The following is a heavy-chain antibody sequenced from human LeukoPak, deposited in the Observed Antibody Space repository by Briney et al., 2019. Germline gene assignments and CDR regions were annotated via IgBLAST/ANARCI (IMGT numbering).Heavy chain of an antibody. V-gene: IGHV1-18*01. CDR3: ARVGGGAMDY. J-gene: IGHJ4*02. CDR1: GYSFTNYG. CDR2: ISSYNGNT. D-gene: IGHD3-16*01. Sequence: ASVKVSCKASGYSFTNYGIRWVRQAPGQGLECMGWISSYNGNTNYAQKFKGRVTMTTDTSTSTAYMELRSLRSDDTAVYYCARVGGGAMDYWGQGTLVTVSS.